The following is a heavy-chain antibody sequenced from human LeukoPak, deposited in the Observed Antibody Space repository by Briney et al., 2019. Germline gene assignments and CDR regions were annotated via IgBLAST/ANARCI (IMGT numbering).Heavy chain of an antibody. CDR1: GFTFSSYG. Sequence: GGSLRLSCAASGFTFSSYGMNWVRRAPGKGLEWVSGISGDAGRTYYADSVKGRFTISRDNAKNSLYLQMNSLRAEDTAVYYCARDLNLDFDYWGQGTLVTVSS. CDR2: ISGDAGRT. V-gene: IGHV3-23*01. J-gene: IGHJ4*02. CDR3: ARDLNLDFDY.